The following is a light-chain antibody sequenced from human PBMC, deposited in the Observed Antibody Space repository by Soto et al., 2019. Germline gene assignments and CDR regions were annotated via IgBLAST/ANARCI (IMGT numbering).Light chain of an antibody. J-gene: IGLJ3*02. V-gene: IGLV1-40*01. CDR2: ADS. CDR1: SSNIGAGFA. Sequence: QAVVTQPPSVSGAPGQRVTISCTGSSSNIGAGFAVHWYQQLPGTAPKLLIFADSNRPSGVPDRFSGSKSGTSASLAIAGLQADDEADYYCQSYDSSLSVWVFGGGTQLTVL. CDR3: QSYDSSLSVWV.